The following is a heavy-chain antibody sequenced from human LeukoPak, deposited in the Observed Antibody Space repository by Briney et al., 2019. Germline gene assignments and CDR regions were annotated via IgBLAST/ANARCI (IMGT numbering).Heavy chain of an antibody. Sequence: SETLSLTCTVSGGSISSYYWSWIRQPPGKGLEWIGYIYYSGSTNYNPSLKSRVTISVDTSKNQFSLKLSSVTAADTAVYYCARGYYNTLIDDAFDIWGQGTMVTVSS. CDR2: IYYSGST. CDR1: GGSISSYY. CDR3: ARGYYNTLIDDAFDI. V-gene: IGHV4-59*01. D-gene: IGHD1-26*01. J-gene: IGHJ3*02.